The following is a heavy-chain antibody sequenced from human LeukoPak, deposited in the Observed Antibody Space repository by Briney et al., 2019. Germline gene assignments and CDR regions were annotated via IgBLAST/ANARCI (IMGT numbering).Heavy chain of an antibody. D-gene: IGHD5-18*01. V-gene: IGHV3-9*01. J-gene: IGHJ6*02. Sequence: GGSLRLSCAAPGFTFDDYAMHWVRHAPGKGLQWVSGISWNSGSIGYADSVKGRFTISRDNAKNSLYLQMNSLRAEDTALYYCAKDVIRQLWFSCMDVWGQGTTVTVSS. CDR2: ISWNSGSI. CDR1: GFTFDDYA. CDR3: AKDVIRQLWFSCMDV.